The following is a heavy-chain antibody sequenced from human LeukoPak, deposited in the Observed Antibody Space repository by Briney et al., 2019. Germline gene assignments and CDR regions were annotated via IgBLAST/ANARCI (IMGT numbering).Heavy chain of an antibody. CDR1: GFTFSNYD. CDR2: IGTAGDT. CDR3: VRAERRDGYNYLAY. D-gene: IGHD5-24*01. Sequence: HPGGSLGLSCAASGFTFSNYDMHWVRQTTGKRLEWVSGIGTAGDTYYPGSVKGRFTISRENAKSSLFLQMNSLTVGDTAVYYCVRAERRDGYNYLAYWGQGTLVTVSS. J-gene: IGHJ4*02. V-gene: IGHV3-13*01.